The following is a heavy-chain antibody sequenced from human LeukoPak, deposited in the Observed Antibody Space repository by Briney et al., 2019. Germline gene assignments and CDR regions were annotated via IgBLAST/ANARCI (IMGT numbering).Heavy chain of an antibody. CDR3: ARDLEEDDSSGYYSPGFGY. V-gene: IGHV4-39*07. J-gene: IGHJ4*02. CDR2: IYYSGST. Sequence: SETLSLTCTVSGGSISTSSYYWGWLRQPPGKGLEWLGSIYYSGSTYYNPSLKSRVTISVNTSKNQFSLKLTSVTAADTAVYYCARDLEEDDSSGYYSPGFGYWGQGTLVTVSS. D-gene: IGHD3-22*01. CDR1: GGSISTSSYY.